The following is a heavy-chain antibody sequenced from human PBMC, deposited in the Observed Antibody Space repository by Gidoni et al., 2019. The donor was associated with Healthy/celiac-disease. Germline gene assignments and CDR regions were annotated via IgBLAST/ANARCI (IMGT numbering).Heavy chain of an antibody. CDR3: AKVRAAAGTPFDY. V-gene: IGHV3-23*01. CDR1: AFTFSSYA. CDR2: ISGSGGST. Sequence: EVQLLESGGGLGQPGGSLRLSCAASAFTFSSYAMSWVRQAPGKGLEWVSAISGSGGSTYYADSVKGRFTISRDNSKNTLYLQMNSLRAEDTAVYYCAKVRAAAGTPFDYWGQGTLVTVSS. D-gene: IGHD6-13*01. J-gene: IGHJ4*02.